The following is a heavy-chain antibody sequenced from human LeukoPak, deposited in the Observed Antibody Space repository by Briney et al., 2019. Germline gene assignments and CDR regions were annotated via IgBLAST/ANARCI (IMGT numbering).Heavy chain of an antibody. CDR1: SGSLSDEY. Sequence: PSETLSLTCGVYSGSLSDEYWSWIRQPPGKGLEWIGEINPSGRTNYNPSLKSRVTMSIDTSKNQFSLKLSSVTAADTAVYYCARLSGYHFDYWGQGALVTVSS. V-gene: IGHV4-34*01. CDR2: INPSGRT. CDR3: ARLSGYHFDY. J-gene: IGHJ4*02. D-gene: IGHD5-12*01.